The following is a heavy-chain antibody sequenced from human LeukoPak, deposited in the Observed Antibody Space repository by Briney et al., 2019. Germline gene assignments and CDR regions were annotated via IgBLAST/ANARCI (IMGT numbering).Heavy chain of an antibody. D-gene: IGHD2-2*02. CDR1: GGSISSSSYY. Sequence: PSGTLSLTCTVSGGSISSSSYYWGWLRQPPGKGLEWIGSIYYSGSTYYNPSLKSRVTISVDTSKNQFSLKLSSVTAADTAVYYCARPYCSSTSCYMAFAFDIWGQGTMVTVSS. CDR3: ARPYCSSTSCYMAFAFDI. V-gene: IGHV4-39*01. J-gene: IGHJ3*02. CDR2: IYYSGST.